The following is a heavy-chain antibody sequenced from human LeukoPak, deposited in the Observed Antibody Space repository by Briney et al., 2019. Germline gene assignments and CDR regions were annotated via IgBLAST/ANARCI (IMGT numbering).Heavy chain of an antibody. V-gene: IGHV1-8*01. CDR2: MSPNSGDT. CDR1: GYTFTSYD. D-gene: IGHD7-27*01. CDR3: ARGPPNWGYDY. Sequence: ASVKVSCKASGYTFTSYDFNWVRQATGQRPEWMGWMSPNSGDTGYAQKFQDRVTTTRNTSISTAHMELSSLRSDDTAVYYCARGPPNWGYDYWGPGTLVTVSS. J-gene: IGHJ4*02.